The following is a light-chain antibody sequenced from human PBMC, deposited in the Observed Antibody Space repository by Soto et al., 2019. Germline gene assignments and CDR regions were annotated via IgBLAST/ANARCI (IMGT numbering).Light chain of an antibody. CDR1: QSVSSSY. J-gene: IGKJ1*01. CDR2: GAS. Sequence: EIVLTQSPGTLSLSPGERTTLSCRARQSVSSSYLASYQQKPGQAPRLLIYGASIRATRIPDRFSGSGSGTDFTNTITWKEPQDFSGYSCQQYGSSTTFGQGTTVEIK. V-gene: IGKV3-20*01. CDR3: QQYGSSTT.